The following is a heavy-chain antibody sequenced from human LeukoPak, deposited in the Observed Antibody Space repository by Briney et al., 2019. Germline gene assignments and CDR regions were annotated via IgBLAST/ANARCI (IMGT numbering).Heavy chain of an antibody. CDR3: ARHVRSGYNLLDY. J-gene: IGHJ4*02. D-gene: IGHD5-24*01. V-gene: IGHV4-59*08. CDR2: IYFGGST. CDR1: GGSISNYY. Sequence: SETLSPTCTVSGGSISNYYWSWIRQPPGKGLEWIGYIYFGGSTHQNPSLRSRVTMSVDTSKNQFSLKLSSVTAADTAVYYCARHVRSGYNLLDYWGQGTLVTVSS.